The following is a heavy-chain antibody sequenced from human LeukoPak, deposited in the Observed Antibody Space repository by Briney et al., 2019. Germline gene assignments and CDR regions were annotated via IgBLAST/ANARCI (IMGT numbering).Heavy chain of an antibody. D-gene: IGHD2-15*01. CDR3: ARERLGYCNGAYCPFDN. CDR2: VYTNGGT. CDR1: GGSISSGSDY. Sequence: SETLSLTCTVSGGSISSGSDYWTWIRQPAGKGLEWIGRVYTNGGTDYNPSLKSRVTISLDPSKNQFSLKLSSVTATDAAVYYCARERLGYCNGAYCPFDNWGQGTLVTVSS. J-gene: IGHJ4*02. V-gene: IGHV4-61*02.